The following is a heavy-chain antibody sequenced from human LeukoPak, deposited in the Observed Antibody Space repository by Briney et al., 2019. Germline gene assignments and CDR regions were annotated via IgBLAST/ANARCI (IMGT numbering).Heavy chain of an antibody. V-gene: IGHV4-4*02. CDR1: GDSISSSNW. CDR3: ARDCNGGPCYGDFAV. D-gene: IGHD2-15*01. CDR2: ISHTENT. J-gene: IGHJ3*01. Sequence: SGTLSLTCAVSGDSISSSNWWSWVRQPPGKGLEWIAEISHTENTNYNPSLESRVTISLDKSKNQLSLTLNSVTAADTAVYFCARDCNGGPCYGDFAVWGQGSMVTVSS.